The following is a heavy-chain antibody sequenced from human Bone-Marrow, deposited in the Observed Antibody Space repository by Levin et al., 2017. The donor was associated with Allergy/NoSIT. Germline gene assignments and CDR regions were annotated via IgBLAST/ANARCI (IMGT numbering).Heavy chain of an antibody. CDR2: ISGYNGNT. CDR1: GYTFTNYD. J-gene: IGHJ6*02. Sequence: ASVKVSCKASGYTFTNYDISWVRQAPGQGLEWMGWISGYNGNTNYAQKVQGRVTVTTDTSTSTAYMELRSLRSDDTAVYYCARGSSSGRHGMDVWGQGTTVTVSS. D-gene: IGHD6-13*01. V-gene: IGHV1-18*01. CDR3: ARGSSSGRHGMDV.